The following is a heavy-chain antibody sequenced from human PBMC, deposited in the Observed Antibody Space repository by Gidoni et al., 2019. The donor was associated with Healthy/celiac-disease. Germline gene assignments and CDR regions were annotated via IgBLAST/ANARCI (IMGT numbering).Heavy chain of an antibody. V-gene: IGHV4-39*01. J-gene: IGHJ4*02. D-gene: IGHD6-13*01. CDR2: IYYSGST. Sequence: QLQLQESGPGLVKPSETLSLTCTVSGGSISSSSYYWGWIRQPPGKGLEWIGSIYYSGSTYYNPSLKSRVTISVDTSKNQFSLKLSSVTAADTAVYYCARHQGSWLFDYWGQGTLVTVSS. CDR1: GGSISSSSYY. CDR3: ARHQGSWLFDY.